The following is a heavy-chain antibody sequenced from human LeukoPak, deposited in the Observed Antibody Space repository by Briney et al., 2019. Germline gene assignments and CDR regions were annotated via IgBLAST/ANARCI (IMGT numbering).Heavy chain of an antibody. J-gene: IGHJ5*02. CDR1: GGSFSGYY. V-gene: IGHV4-34*01. D-gene: IGHD2-15*01. Sequence: KPSETLSLTCAVYGGSFSGYYWSWIRQPPGKGLEWIGEINHSGSTNYNPSLKSRVTISVDTSKNQFSLKLSSVTAADTAVYYCASINCSGGSCYYGGWFDPWGQGTLVTVSS. CDR2: INHSGST. CDR3: ASINCSGGSCYYGGWFDP.